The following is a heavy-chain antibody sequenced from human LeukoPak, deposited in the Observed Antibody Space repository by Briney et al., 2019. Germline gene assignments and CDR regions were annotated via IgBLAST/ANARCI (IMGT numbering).Heavy chain of an antibody. Sequence: SETLSLTCTVSGGSISSDYLSWIRQPAGKGLELIGRIYTSGSTNYNPSLKSRVTMSVDTSKNQFSLKLSSVTAADTAVYYCARDLSGSYYVPFDYWGQGTLVMVSS. CDR3: ARDLSGSYYVPFDY. D-gene: IGHD1-26*01. J-gene: IGHJ4*02. CDR1: GGSISSDY. V-gene: IGHV4-4*07. CDR2: IYTSGST.